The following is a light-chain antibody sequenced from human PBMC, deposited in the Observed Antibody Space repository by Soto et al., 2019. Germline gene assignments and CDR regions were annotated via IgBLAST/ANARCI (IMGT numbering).Light chain of an antibody. CDR2: EVS. CDR1: SSDVGGYNY. J-gene: IGLJ1*01. Sequence: QSALTQTASVSGSPGQSITISCTGTSSDVGGYNYVSWYQQHPGKAPKLMIYEVSTRPSGVSNRFSGSKSGNTASLTISGLQSEDEADYYCSSYTSSSTLFGTGTKLTVL. V-gene: IGLV2-14*01. CDR3: SSYTSSSTL.